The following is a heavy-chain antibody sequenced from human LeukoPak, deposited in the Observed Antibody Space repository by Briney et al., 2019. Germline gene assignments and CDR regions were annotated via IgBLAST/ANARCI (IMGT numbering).Heavy chain of an antibody. CDR3: ARGGGYCSGGSCYDYYYYYYMDV. D-gene: IGHD2-15*01. CDR1: GGSISSYY. Sequence: PSETLSLTCTVSGGSISSYYWSWIRQPPGKGLERIGYIYYSGSTNYNPSLKSRVTILVDASKNQLSLKLSSVTAADTAVYYCARGGGYCSGGSCYDYYYYYYMDVWGKGTTVTVSS. V-gene: IGHV4-59*01. J-gene: IGHJ6*03. CDR2: IYYSGST.